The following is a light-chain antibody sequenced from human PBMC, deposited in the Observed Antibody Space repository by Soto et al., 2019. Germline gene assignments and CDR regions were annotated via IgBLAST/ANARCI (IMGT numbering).Light chain of an antibody. CDR1: SSDVGGYNY. V-gene: IGLV2-8*01. J-gene: IGLJ1*01. CDR3: GSYAGSSNV. Sequence: QSALTQPPSASGSPGQSVAISCTGTSSDVGGYNYVSWYQQHPGKAPKLMIYEVNKRPSGVPDRFSGSKSGNTASLTVSGLQAEDEADYYCGSYAGSSNVFGTGPKLTVL. CDR2: EVN.